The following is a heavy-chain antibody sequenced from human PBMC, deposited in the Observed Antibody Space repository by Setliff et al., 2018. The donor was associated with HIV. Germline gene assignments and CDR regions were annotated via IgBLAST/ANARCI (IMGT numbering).Heavy chain of an antibody. D-gene: IGHD2-15*01. Sequence: SETLSLTCAVSNYSINSGYYWGWIRQPPGKGLEWIGSIYHSGSTYYNPSLKSRVTLSVDTSTNQFSLHLNSVTAADTAVYYCARDVKLAYCSGGSCPRAYFSGLDVWGQGTTVTVSS. CDR2: IYHSGST. V-gene: IGHV4-38-2*02. J-gene: IGHJ6*02. CDR3: ARDVKLAYCSGGSCPRAYFSGLDV. CDR1: NYSINSGYY.